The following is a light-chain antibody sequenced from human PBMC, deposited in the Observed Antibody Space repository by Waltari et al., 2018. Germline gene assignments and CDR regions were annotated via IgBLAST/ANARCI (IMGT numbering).Light chain of an antibody. V-gene: IGKV1-5*03. CDR1: QSIGNY. CDR3: QHFNSYPFI. J-gene: IGKJ2*01. Sequence: DIQMTHSPSPLSASVGDRVPITCRTSQSIGNYLAWYQQKPGKAPKLLIFMASTLQREVPSRFSGSGSGTEFALTISGLQADDFATYFCQHFNSYPFIFGRGTKLEIK. CDR2: MAS.